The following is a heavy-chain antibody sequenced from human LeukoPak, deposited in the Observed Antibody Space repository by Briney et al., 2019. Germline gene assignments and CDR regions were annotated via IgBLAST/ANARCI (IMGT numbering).Heavy chain of an antibody. CDR2: IYDSGST. D-gene: IGHD3-10*01. V-gene: IGHV4-39*01. J-gene: IGHJ5*02. CDR1: VAPSGVVITT. Sequence: SETLSSPALSLVAPSGVVITTGAGSASPQGRGWSGFGSIYDSGSTYYNPSLKSRVTISVDTSKNQFSLKLNSVTAADTAVYYCARHYGPRGQGTLVTVSS. CDR3: ARHYGP.